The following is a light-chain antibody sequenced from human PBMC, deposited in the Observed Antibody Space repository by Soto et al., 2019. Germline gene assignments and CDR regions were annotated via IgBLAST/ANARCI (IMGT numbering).Light chain of an antibody. J-gene: IGLJ2*01. V-gene: IGLV2-14*03. Sequence: QSALTQPASVSGSPGQSITISCTGTSSDVGGYNYVHWYQQHPGKAPKLIIYDVTNRPSGISNRFFGSKSGSTASLTISGLRTEDEATYYCSSYTSSVTMVFGGGTKVTVL. CDR1: SSDVGGYNY. CDR2: DVT. CDR3: SSYTSSVTMV.